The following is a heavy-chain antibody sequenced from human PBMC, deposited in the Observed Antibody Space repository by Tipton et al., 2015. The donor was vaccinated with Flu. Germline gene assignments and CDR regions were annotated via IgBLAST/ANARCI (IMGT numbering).Heavy chain of an antibody. Sequence: QVQLVQSGAEVKKPGASVKVSCKASGYTFTGYYMHWVRQAPGQGLEWMGWINPNSGGTNYAQKFQGRVTMTRDTSISTVYMELSRLRSDDTAVYYCARVRVRPDPYYYGMDVWGQGITVTVSS. CDR2: INPNSGGT. V-gene: IGHV1-2*02. J-gene: IGHJ6*02. D-gene: IGHD4/OR15-4a*01. CDR3: ARVRVRPDPYYYGMDV. CDR1: GYTFTGYY.